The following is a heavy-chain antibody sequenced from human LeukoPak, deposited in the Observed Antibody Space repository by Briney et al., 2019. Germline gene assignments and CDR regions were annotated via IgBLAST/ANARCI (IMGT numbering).Heavy chain of an antibody. V-gene: IGHV1-2*06. Sequence: ASVKVSCKASGYTFTGYYINWVRQAPGQGLEWMGRINPNSGGTNFAQRLQGRVTMTSDTSISTAHMELSRLRSDGTAVYFWAREAGSTGTYYFDYWGQGTLVTVSS. CDR2: INPNSGGT. CDR1: GYTFTGYY. J-gene: IGHJ4*02. CDR3: AREAGSTGTYYFDY. D-gene: IGHD2-8*02.